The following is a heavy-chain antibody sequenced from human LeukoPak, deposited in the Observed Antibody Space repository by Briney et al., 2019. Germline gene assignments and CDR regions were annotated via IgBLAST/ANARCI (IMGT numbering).Heavy chain of an antibody. CDR3: ARIAARRLPHDY. CDR1: GFSFSNYW. V-gene: IGHV3-7*01. Sequence: PGGSLRLSCAASGFSFSNYWMTWVRQAPGKGLEWVANIKPDGSDKYYVNSVKGRFTISRDNAKNSLYLQMNSLRAEDTAVYYCARIAARRLPHDYWSQGTLVTVSS. D-gene: IGHD6-6*01. CDR2: IKPDGSDK. J-gene: IGHJ4*02.